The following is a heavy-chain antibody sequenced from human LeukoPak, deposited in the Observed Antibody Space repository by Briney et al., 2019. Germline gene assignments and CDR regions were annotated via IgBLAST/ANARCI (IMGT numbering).Heavy chain of an antibody. V-gene: IGHV4-4*02. CDR3: ARAQSTDYYYGMDV. CDR1: GGSISSSNW. Sequence: SETLSLTCAVSGGSISSSNWWGWVRQPPGKGLEWIGEIYHSGSTNYNPSLKSRVTISVDKSKNQFSLKLSSVTTADTAVYYCARAQSTDYYYGMDVWGQGTTVTVSS. CDR2: IYHSGST. J-gene: IGHJ6*02.